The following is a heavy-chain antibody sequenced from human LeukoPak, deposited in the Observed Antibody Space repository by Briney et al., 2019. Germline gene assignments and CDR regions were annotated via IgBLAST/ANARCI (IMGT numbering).Heavy chain of an antibody. V-gene: IGHV1-69*10. D-gene: IGHD7-27*01. Sequence: SVKVSCKASGGTFNTYAISWVRQAPGQGLEWMGRIIPILGITNYAQKFQGRVTITADKSTTTAYMELSSLRSEDSAVYYCARECWGYRAIDYWGQGTLVTVSP. CDR1: GGTFNTYA. J-gene: IGHJ4*02. CDR3: ARECWGYRAIDY. CDR2: IIPILGIT.